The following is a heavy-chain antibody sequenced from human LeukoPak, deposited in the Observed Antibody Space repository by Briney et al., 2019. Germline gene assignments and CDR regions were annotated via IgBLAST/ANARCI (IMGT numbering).Heavy chain of an antibody. D-gene: IGHD3-22*01. V-gene: IGHV3-66*04. Sequence: PGESLRLSCAASGFTVSNNYMSWVRQAPGKGLEWVSVIYSGGNTYYADSVKGRFTISRDNSNNTLYLQMNSLTVEDTAVYYCSRRSGYPNWFDPWGQGTLVTVS. CDR2: IYSGGNT. CDR3: SRRSGYPNWFDP. J-gene: IGHJ5*02. CDR1: GFTVSNNY.